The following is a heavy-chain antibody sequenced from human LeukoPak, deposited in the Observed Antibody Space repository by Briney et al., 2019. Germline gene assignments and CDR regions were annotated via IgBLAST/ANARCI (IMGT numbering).Heavy chain of an antibody. Sequence: SETLSLTCTVSGGSISSSSYYWSWIRQPPGKGLEWIGYIYYSGSTNYNPSLKSRVTISVDTSKNQFSLKLSSVTAADTAVYYCARGAYPLDYWGQGTLVTVSS. J-gene: IGHJ4*02. V-gene: IGHV4-61*01. CDR2: IYYSGST. CDR1: GGSISSSSYY. CDR3: ARGAYPLDY.